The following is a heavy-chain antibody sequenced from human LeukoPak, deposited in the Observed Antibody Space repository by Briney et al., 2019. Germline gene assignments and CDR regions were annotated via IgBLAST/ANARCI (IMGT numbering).Heavy chain of an antibody. CDR2: IRSKAYNYAT. Sequence: GGSLRLSCAASGFTFSDSTMHWVRQPSGKGLEWVGRIRSKAYNYATVFAASLKGRFTISRDDSKSTAYLQMNSLKTEDTAVYFCTSSDSFDYWGQGTLVTVSS. J-gene: IGHJ4*02. D-gene: IGHD3-22*01. CDR3: TSSDSFDY. CDR1: GFTFSDST. V-gene: IGHV3-73*01.